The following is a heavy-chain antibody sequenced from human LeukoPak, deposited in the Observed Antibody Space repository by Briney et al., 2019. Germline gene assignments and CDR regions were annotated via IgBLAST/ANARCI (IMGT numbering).Heavy chain of an antibody. J-gene: IGHJ6*02. CDR2: IYTSGST. D-gene: IGHD2-2*01. CDR3: AREDIVVVYRSYYYYGMDV. Sequence: SETLYLTCTVSCVSISSYYWSWIRQHAGKRLELIGRIYTSGSTNYNPSLNSRVTLSVDTSKKQLSLKLSSVTAADTAVYCCAREDIVVVYRSYYYYGMDVWGQGTTVTVSS. V-gene: IGHV4-4*07. CDR1: CVSISSYY.